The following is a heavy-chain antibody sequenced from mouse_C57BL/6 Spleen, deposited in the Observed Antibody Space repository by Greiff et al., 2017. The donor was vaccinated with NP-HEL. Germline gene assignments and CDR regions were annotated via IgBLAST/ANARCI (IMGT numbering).Heavy chain of an antibody. CDR2: IDPSDSET. CDR1: GYTFTSYW. D-gene: IGHD2-10*02. CDR3: ARREYRYGNYVGNYAMDY. V-gene: IGHV1-52*01. Sequence: VQLQQPGAELVRPGSSVKLSCKASGYTFTSYWMHWVKQRPIQGLEWIGNIDPSDSETHYNQQFKDKATLTVDKSSSTAYMQLSSLTSEDSAVYYCARREYRYGNYVGNYAMDYWGQGTSVTVSS. J-gene: IGHJ4*01.